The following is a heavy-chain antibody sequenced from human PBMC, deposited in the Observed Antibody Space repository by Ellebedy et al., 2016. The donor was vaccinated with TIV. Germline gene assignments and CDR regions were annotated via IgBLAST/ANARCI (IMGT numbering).Heavy chain of an antibody. CDR1: GFTFSSYS. V-gene: IGHV3-48*01. CDR2: ISPTGSTI. Sequence: GGSLRLSCAASGFTFSSYSMNWVRQAPGKGLECVSYISPTGSTIFYADSVEGRFTISRDKAKNSVYLQMNSLRAEDTAVYYCARVLLGVYYFDYWGQGALVTVSS. J-gene: IGHJ4*02. CDR3: ARVLLGVYYFDY.